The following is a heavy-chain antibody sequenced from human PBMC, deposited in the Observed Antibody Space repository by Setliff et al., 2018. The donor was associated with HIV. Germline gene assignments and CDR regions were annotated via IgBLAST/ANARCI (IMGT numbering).Heavy chain of an antibody. Sequence: PSQTLSLTCAITGDSVSSNSAAWNWIRQSPLRGLEWLGRTYYRSKWHNDYAVFLKSRITINPDTSKNQFSLQLTSVTAADTAVYYCVNPSGAMGDFDSWGQGTLVTVSS. CDR3: VNPSGAMGDFDS. D-gene: IGHD3-16*01. CDR1: GDSVSSNSAA. V-gene: IGHV6-1*01. J-gene: IGHJ4*02. CDR2: TYYRSKWHN.